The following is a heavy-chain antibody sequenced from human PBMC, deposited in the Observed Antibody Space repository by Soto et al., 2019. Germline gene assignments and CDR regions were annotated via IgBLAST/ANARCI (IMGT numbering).Heavy chain of an antibody. CDR2: IYSGGST. V-gene: IGHV3-66*01. D-gene: IGHD4-4*01. CDR1: GFTVSSNY. CDR3: ARRDGYNNKYYYYGMDV. Sequence: EVQLVESGGGLVQPGGSLRLSCAASGFTVSSNYMSWVRQAPGKGLEWVSVIYSGGSTYYADSVKGRFTISRDNSKNTLYLQMNSLRAEDTAVYYCARRDGYNNKYYYYGMDVWGQGTTVTVSS. J-gene: IGHJ6*02.